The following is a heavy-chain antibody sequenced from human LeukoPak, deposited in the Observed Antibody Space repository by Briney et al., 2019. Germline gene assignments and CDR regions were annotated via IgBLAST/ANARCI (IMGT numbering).Heavy chain of an antibody. Sequence: SETLSLTCTVSGGSISSYYWSWIRQPPGKGLEWIGYIYYSGSTNYNPSLKSRVTISVDTSKNQFSLKLSSVTAADTAVYYCARAPYYYDSSGEGVWGQGTLVIISS. CDR3: ARAPYYYDSSGEGV. CDR1: GGSISSYY. J-gene: IGHJ4*02. V-gene: IGHV4-59*01. D-gene: IGHD3-22*01. CDR2: IYYSGST.